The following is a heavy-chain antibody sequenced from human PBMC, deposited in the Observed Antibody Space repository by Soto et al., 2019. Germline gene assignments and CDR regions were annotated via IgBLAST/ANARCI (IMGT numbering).Heavy chain of an antibody. V-gene: IGHV1-69*13. CDR1: GGTFSSYA. J-gene: IGHJ6*02. Sequence: SVKVSCEASGGTFSSYAISWVRQAPGEGLEWMGGIIPIFGTANYAQKFQGRVTITADESTSTAYMELSSLRSEDTAVYYCARGYDYGDLEDYYYYGMDVWGQGTTVTVSS. CDR2: IIPIFGTA. D-gene: IGHD4-17*01. CDR3: ARGYDYGDLEDYYYYGMDV.